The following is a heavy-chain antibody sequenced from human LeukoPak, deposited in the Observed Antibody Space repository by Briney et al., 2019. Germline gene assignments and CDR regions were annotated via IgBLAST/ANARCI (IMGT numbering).Heavy chain of an antibody. V-gene: IGHV4-59*01. D-gene: IGHD3-22*01. CDR1: GGSIRSYY. Sequence: SETLSLTCTVSGGSIRSYYWSWIRQPPGKELEWIGYIYYTGSTNYSPSFKSRVTISLDTSKNQFSLKLTSVTAADTAVYYCARIYDSSGYYPLGYYYYGMDVWGQGTTVTVSS. J-gene: IGHJ6*02. CDR3: ARIYDSSGYYPLGYYYYGMDV. CDR2: IYYTGST.